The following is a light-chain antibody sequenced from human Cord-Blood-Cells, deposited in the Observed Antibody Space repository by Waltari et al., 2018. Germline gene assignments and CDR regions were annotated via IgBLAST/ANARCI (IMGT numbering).Light chain of an antibody. Sequence: DIVMTQSPDSLAVSLGERATINCKSSQSVLYSSNNENYLAWYQQKPGQPPKLLIYWASTRESGVPDRFSGSGSWTDFTLTISSLQAEDVAVYYCQQYYSTPYSFGQGTKLEIK. V-gene: IGKV4-1*01. J-gene: IGKJ2*03. CDR3: QQYYSTPYS. CDR1: QSVLYSSNNENY. CDR2: WAS.